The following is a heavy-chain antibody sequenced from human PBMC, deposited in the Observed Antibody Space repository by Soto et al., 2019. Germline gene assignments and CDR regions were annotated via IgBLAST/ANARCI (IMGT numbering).Heavy chain of an antibody. Sequence: SETLSLTCSVSGGSISSGDHYWTWIRQPPGKGLEWIGYIYYSGSPYYNPSLKSRATISVDTSKNQFSLKLSSVTAADTAVYYCAREVPGDYFDYWGQGTLVTVSS. CDR1: GGSISSGDHY. CDR2: IYYSGSP. CDR3: AREVPGDYFDY. J-gene: IGHJ4*02. V-gene: IGHV4-30-4*01. D-gene: IGHD3-10*01.